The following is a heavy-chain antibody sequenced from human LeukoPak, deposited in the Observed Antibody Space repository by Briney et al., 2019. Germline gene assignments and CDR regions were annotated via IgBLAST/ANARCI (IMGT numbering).Heavy chain of an antibody. CDR2: INPNSGGT. D-gene: IGHD3-22*01. V-gene: IGHV1-2*06. CDR3: ARDLITMIVGTYAFDI. CDR1: GYTFTGYY. J-gene: IGHJ3*02. Sequence: ASXKVSCKASGYTFTGYYMHWVRQAPGQGLEWMGRINPNSGGTNYAQKFQGRVTMTRDTSISTAYMELSRLRSDDTAVYYCARDLITMIVGTYAFDIWGQGTMVTVSS.